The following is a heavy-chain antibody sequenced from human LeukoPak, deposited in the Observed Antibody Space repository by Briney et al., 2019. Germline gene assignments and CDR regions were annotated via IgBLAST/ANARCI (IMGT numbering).Heavy chain of an antibody. J-gene: IGHJ4*02. CDR3: ARDYTGGWNDY. CDR1: GFTFSSYA. CDR2: IKQDGSEK. D-gene: IGHD7-27*01. V-gene: IGHV3-7*01. Sequence: GGSLRLSCAASGFTFSSYAMSWVRQAPGKGLEWVANIKQDGSEKHYVDSVKGRFTISRDNAKNSLYLQMSSLRAEDTAVYYCARDYTGGWNDYWGRGTRVTVSS.